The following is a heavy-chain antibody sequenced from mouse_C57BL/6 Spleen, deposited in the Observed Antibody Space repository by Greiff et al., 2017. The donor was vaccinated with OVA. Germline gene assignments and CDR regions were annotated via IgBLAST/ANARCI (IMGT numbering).Heavy chain of an antibody. CDR1: GYSITSGYY. J-gene: IGHJ2*01. CDR3: ARDSPHFDY. CDR2: ISYDGSN. Sequence: VQLQQSGPGLVKPSQSPSLTCSVTGYSITSGYYWNWIRQFPGNKLEWMGYISYDGSNNYNPSLKNRISITRDTSKNQFFLKLNSVTTEDTATYYCARDSPHFDYWGQGTTLTVSS. V-gene: IGHV3-6*01.